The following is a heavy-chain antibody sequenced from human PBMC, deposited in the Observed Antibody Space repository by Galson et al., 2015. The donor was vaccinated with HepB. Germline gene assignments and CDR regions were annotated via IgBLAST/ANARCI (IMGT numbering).Heavy chain of an antibody. CDR1: GFTFSSYA. Sequence: SLRLSCAASGFTFSSYAMHWVRQAPGKGLEWVAVISYDGSNKYYADSVKGRFTISRDNSKNTLYLQMNSLRAEDTAVYYCARDSVVITLYYFDYWGQGTLVTVSS. CDR2: ISYDGSNK. V-gene: IGHV3-30*04. CDR3: ARDSVVITLYYFDY. D-gene: IGHD3-22*01. J-gene: IGHJ4*02.